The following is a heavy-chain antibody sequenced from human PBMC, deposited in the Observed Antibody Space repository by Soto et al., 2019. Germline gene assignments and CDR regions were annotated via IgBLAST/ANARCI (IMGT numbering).Heavy chain of an antibody. CDR1: GFTFDTYA. CDR3: ATRGNDVILSLATRVGVDS. CDR2: ISGSGDT. V-gene: IGHV3-23*01. Sequence: EVQLLESGGGLVQPGRSLRLSCAASGFTFDTYAMYWVRQAPGKGLEWVSTISGSGDTYYADSVKGRFTISREATKKTLDLRRKRLGAEVTALYCCATRGNDVILSLATRVGVDSWGQGTLVNVSS. J-gene: IGHJ5*01. D-gene: IGHD1-26*01.